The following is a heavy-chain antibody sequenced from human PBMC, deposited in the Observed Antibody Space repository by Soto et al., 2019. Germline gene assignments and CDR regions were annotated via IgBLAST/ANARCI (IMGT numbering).Heavy chain of an antibody. V-gene: IGHV1-18*01. D-gene: IGHD2-2*01. CDR3: ARDRYCSSTSCYDWFDP. CDR2: ISAYNGNT. Sequence: ASVKVSCKASGYTFTSYGISWVRQAPGQGLEWMGWISAYNGNTNYAQKLQGRVTMTTDTSTSTAYMELRSLRSDDTAVYYCARDRYCSSTSCYDWFDPWGQGTLVTVSS. J-gene: IGHJ5*02. CDR1: GYTFTSYG.